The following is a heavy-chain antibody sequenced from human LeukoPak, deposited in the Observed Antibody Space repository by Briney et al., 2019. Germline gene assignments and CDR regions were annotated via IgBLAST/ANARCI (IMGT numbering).Heavy chain of an antibody. D-gene: IGHD5-24*01. J-gene: IGHJ6*03. Sequence: GGSLRLSCAASGFTFSSYSMNWVRQAPGKGLEWVSSISSSSSYIYYADSVKGRFTISRDNAKNSLYLQMNSLRAEDTAVYYCARVGDGYNYDYHYYMDVWGKGTTVTVSS. CDR3: ARVGDGYNYDYHYYMDV. CDR2: ISSSSSYI. V-gene: IGHV3-21*01. CDR1: GFTFSSYS.